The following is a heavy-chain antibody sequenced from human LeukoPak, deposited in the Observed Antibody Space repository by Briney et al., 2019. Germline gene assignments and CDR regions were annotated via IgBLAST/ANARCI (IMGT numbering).Heavy chain of an antibody. CDR3: ARMGARYYDKGDAFDI. Sequence: PSETLSLTCTVSGGSISNYYWSWIRQPPGKGLEWIGYIYYSGSTNYNPSLKSRVTISVDTSKNQFSLKLSSVTAADTAVYYCARMGARYYDKGDAFDIWGQGTMVTVSS. CDR1: GGSISNYY. J-gene: IGHJ3*02. CDR2: IYYSGST. D-gene: IGHD3-9*01. V-gene: IGHV4-59*01.